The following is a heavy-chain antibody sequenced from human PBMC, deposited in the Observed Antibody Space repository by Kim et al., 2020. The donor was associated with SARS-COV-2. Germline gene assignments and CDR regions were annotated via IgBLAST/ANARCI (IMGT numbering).Heavy chain of an antibody. CDR3: ARASRGSLRAFDI. D-gene: IGHD3-10*01. Sequence: YNPSLKSRVTISVDTSKNQFSLKLSSVTAADTAVYYCARASRGSLRAFDIWGQGTMVTVSS. V-gene: IGHV4-59*01. J-gene: IGHJ3*02.